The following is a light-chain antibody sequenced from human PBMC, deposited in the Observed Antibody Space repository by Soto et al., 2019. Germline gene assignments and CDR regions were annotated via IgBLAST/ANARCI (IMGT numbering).Light chain of an antibody. CDR3: SSYTSSRSYV. CDR1: SSDVGAYGY. J-gene: IGLJ1*01. V-gene: IGLV2-14*01. CDR2: EVN. Sequence: QSALTQPASVSGPPGQSIAISCAGTSSDVGAYGYVSWYQQHPGKAPKLIIYEVNKRPSGVSNRFSGSKSAYTASLTISGLQAEDEADYYCSSYTSSRSYVFGSGTKVTVL.